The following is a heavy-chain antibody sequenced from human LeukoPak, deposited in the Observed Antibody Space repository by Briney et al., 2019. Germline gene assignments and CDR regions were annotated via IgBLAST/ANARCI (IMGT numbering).Heavy chain of an antibody. CDR2: FNHNWGT. J-gene: IGHJ4*02. CDR3: AASIWFGIYPDY. D-gene: IGHD3-10*01. CDR1: GFTFSSYG. V-gene: IGHV4-34*08. Sequence: GPLRLSCAASGFTFSSYGTSWVRQPPGKGLEWIGEFNHNWGTKYNPSLNSRVTISVDTSNNHLSLKLTSVTAADTAVYYCAASIWFGIYPDYWGQGTLVTVSS.